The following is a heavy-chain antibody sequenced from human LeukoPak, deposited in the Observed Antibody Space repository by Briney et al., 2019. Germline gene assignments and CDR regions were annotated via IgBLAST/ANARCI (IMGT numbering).Heavy chain of an antibody. V-gene: IGHV3-48*04. J-gene: IGHJ4*02. CDR3: ARGSPQTYMAAFDY. D-gene: IGHD2-21*01. CDR2: ISSSSSTI. CDR1: GFTFSSYS. Sequence: PGGSLRLSCAASGFTFSSYSMNWVRQAPGKGLEWVSYISSSSSTIYYADSVKGRFTISRDNAKNSLYLQMNSLRAEDTAVYYCARGSPQTYMAAFDYWGQGTLVTVSS.